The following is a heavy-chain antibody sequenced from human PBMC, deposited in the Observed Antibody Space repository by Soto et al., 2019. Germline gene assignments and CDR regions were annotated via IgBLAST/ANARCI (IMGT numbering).Heavy chain of an antibody. J-gene: IGHJ5*02. V-gene: IGHV4-31*03. CDR2: IYYSGST. Sequence: QVQLQESGPGLVKPSQTLSLTCTVSGGSISSGGYYWSWIRQHPGKGLEWIGYIYYSGSTYYNPSLKSRVTISVDTSKNHFSLKLSSVTAADTAVYYCARATINYDILTGYYPNRFDPWGQGTLVTVSS. CDR1: GGSISSGGYY. D-gene: IGHD3-9*01. CDR3: ARATINYDILTGYYPNRFDP.